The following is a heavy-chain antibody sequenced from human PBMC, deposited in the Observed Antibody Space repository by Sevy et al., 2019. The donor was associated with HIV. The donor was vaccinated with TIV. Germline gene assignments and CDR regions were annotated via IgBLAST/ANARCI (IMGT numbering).Heavy chain of an antibody. CDR3: SISRYGDKPYYFDY. CDR2: FRVKANGYAT. D-gene: IGHD4-17*01. Sequence: GGSLRLSCAVPGLTFSGSAIHWVRQASGKGLEWVGGFRVKANGYATAYAASVKGRFTISRDDSKNTAYLQMNSLKTEDTAVYYISISRYGDKPYYFDYWGQGTLVIVSS. V-gene: IGHV3-73*01. J-gene: IGHJ4*02. CDR1: GLTFSGSA.